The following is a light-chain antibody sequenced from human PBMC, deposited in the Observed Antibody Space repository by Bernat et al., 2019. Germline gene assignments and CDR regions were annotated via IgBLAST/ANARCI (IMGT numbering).Light chain of an antibody. CDR3: RAWDGTTDVV. CDR1: RLGDRY. J-gene: IGLJ2*01. V-gene: IGLV3-1*01. CDR2: RHH. Sequence: SYELTQPPSVSVSPGQTATITCSGDRLGDRYTSWYQQKPGQSPVLVIFRHHKRPSEIPERFSGINSGSTATLTISGAQAMDEGGYCCRAWDGTTDVVFGGGTKLTVL.